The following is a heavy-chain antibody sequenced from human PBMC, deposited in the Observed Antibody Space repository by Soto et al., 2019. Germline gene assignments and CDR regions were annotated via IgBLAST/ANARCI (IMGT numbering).Heavy chain of an antibody. CDR2: IWYDGSNK. J-gene: IGHJ4*02. Sequence: QVQLVESGGGVVQPGRYLRLSCAASGFTFSSYGMHWVRQAPGKGLEWVVVIWYDGSNKYYADSVKGRFTISRDNSKNTLYLQMNSLRAEDTAVYYCARYPWDGSHFDYWGQGTLVTVSS. CDR3: ARYPWDGSHFDY. CDR1: GFTFSSYG. D-gene: IGHD1-26*01. V-gene: IGHV3-33*01.